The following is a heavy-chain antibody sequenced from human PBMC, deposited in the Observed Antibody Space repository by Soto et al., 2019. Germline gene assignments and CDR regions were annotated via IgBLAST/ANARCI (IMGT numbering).Heavy chain of an antibody. CDR2: IYYSGST. J-gene: IGHJ4*02. CDR1: GGSISSYY. V-gene: IGHV4-59*01. CDR3: ARTGSWSGRLDY. D-gene: IGHD3-3*01. Sequence: LSLTCTVSGGSISSYYWSWIRQPPGKGLEWIGYIYYSGSTNYNPSLKSRVTISVDTSKNQFSLKLSSVTAADTAVYYCARTGSWSGRLDYWGQGTLVTVSS.